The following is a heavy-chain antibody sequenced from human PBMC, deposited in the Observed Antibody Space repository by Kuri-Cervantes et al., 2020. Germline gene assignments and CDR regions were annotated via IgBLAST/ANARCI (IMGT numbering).Heavy chain of an antibody. Sequence: GESLKISCKGSGYSFSTYWIAWVRQMPGKGLELIGIIYPGDSDSRYSPSFQGQVTISADKSISTAYLQWNSLKASDTAIYYCARHKGLDVWGQGTTVTVSS. J-gene: IGHJ6*02. CDR2: IYPGDSDS. CDR1: GYSFSTYW. CDR3: ARHKGLDV. V-gene: IGHV5-51*01.